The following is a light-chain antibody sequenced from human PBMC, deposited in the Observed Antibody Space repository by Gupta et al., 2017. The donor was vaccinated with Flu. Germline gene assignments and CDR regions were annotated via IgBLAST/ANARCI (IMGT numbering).Light chain of an antibody. Sequence: PAALTATIRDRVTLTVQSSQDINYYLDWYQQRPGKPPTLLIYVASTSETGVPARFSGSGSGTDFTLTISSLQAEDMAIYYCQQFLSIPPTFGQGTPLEI. CDR2: VAS. CDR3: QQFLSIPPT. V-gene: IGKV1-33*01. J-gene: IGKJ5*01. CDR1: QDINYY.